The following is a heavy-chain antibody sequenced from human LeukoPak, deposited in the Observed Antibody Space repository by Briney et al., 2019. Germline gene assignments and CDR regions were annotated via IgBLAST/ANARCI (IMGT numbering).Heavy chain of an antibody. J-gene: IGHJ4*02. CDR1: GGSISSGSYY. CDR2: IYTSGST. Sequence: SETLSLTCTVSGGSISSGSYYWSWIRQPAGKGLEWIGRIYTSGSTNYNPSLKSRVTISVDTSKNQFSLKLSSVTAADTAVYYCARDVILTGYSYFDYWGQGTLVTVSS. CDR3: ARDVILTGYSYFDY. V-gene: IGHV4-61*02. D-gene: IGHD3-9*01.